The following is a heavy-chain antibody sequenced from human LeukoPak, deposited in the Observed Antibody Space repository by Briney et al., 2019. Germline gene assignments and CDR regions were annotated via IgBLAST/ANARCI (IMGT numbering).Heavy chain of an antibody. CDR1: DFSFITYA. D-gene: IGHD3-10*01. CDR2: ITGRGDAT. J-gene: IGHJ4*02. V-gene: IGHV3-23*01. CDR3: ARDSSMLRGPLVIYYFDF. Sequence: GGSLRLSCAASDFSFITYAMSWVRQAPGKGLERVSTITGRGDATYYADSVKGRFTISRDNSKNTLYLQMNSLRANDTAVYYCARDSSMLRGPLVIYYFDFWGQGTLVTVSS.